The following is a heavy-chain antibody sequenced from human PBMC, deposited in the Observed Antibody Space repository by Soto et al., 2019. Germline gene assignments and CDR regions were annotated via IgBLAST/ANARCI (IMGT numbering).Heavy chain of an antibody. CDR3: ARDPVIRYCSGGSCYRNWFDP. V-gene: IGHV1-69*13. CDR2: IIPIFGTA. J-gene: IGHJ5*02. Sequence: GASVKVSFKACGGTFSRYAISWLRQAPGQGLEWMGGIIPIFGTANYAQKFQGRVTITADESTSTAYMELSSLRSEDTAVYYCARDPVIRYCSGGSCYRNWFDPWGQGTLVTVSS. D-gene: IGHD2-15*01. CDR1: GGTFSRYA.